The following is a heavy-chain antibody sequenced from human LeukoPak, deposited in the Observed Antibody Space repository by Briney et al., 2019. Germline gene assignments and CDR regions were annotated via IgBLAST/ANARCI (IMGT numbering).Heavy chain of an antibody. V-gene: IGHV3-21*04. Sequence: GGSLRLSCAASGFAFSTYSMNWVRQAPGKGLEWVSSIGSSSSYIYYADSVKGRFTVSRDNAKNLLYLQMNGLRAEDTALYYCARDRYYDSSGRVYGLDVWGQGTTVTVSS. CDR1: GFAFSTYS. CDR2: IGSSSSYI. D-gene: IGHD3-22*01. J-gene: IGHJ6*02. CDR3: ARDRYYDSSGRVYGLDV.